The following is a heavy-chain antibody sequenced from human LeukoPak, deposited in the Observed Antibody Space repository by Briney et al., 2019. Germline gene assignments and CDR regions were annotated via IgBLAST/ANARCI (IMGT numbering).Heavy chain of an antibody. V-gene: IGHV3-30-3*02. CDR1: GFTFSSYA. CDR2: ISYDGSNK. J-gene: IGHJ4*02. CDR3: AKLVDTAMAQPFDY. Sequence: PGRSLRLSCAASGFTFSSYAMHWVRQAPGKGLEWVAVISYDGSNKYYADSVKGRFTISRDNSKNTLYLQMNSLRAEDTAVYYCAKLVDTAMAQPFDYWGQGTLVTVSS. D-gene: IGHD5-18*01.